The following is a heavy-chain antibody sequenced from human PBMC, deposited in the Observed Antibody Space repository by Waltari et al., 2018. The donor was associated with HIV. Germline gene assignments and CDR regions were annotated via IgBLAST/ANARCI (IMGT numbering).Heavy chain of an antibody. V-gene: IGHV2-5*01. CDR1: GFPLPTSGLG. CDR2: IYWNDDK. CDR3: AHYDRQTTPYAEYFQH. Sequence: QITLQESGPTLVKPTQTLPLTCTFSGFPLPTSGLGVGWIRQLPGKALEWLALIYWNDDKRYSPSLKSRLTITKDTSKNQVVLTMTNMDPVDTATYYCAHYDRQTTPYAEYFQHWGQGTLVTVSS. D-gene: IGHD4-17*01. J-gene: IGHJ1*01.